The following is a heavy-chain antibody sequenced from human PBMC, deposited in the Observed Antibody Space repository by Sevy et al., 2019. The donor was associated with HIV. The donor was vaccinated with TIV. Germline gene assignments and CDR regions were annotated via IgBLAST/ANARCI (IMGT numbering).Heavy chain of an antibody. CDR1: GFTFSSYA. V-gene: IGHV3-23*01. J-gene: IGHJ4*02. D-gene: IGHD3-22*01. Sequence: GGSLRLSCAASGFTFSSYAMSWVRQAPGKGLEWVSAISGSGYLTYYTDSVKGRFTISRDNSKNTLYLQMNSLRAEDRAVYYCAKEGGGYYYDSSGLFDYWGQGTLVTVSS. CDR3: AKEGGGYYYDSSGLFDY. CDR2: ISGSGYLT.